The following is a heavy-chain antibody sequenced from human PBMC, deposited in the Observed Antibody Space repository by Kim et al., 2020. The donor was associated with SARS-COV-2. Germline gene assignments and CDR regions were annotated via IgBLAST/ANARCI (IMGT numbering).Heavy chain of an antibody. CDR3: ASWTYDSGLDY. CDR1: GGSISSSSYY. Sequence: SETLSLTCTVSGGSISSSSYYWGWIRQPPGKGLEWIGSIYYSRSTYYNPSLKSRVTISVDTSKNQFSLKLSSVTAADTAVYYCASWTYDSGLDYWGQGTLVTVSS. V-gene: IGHV4-39*01. D-gene: IGHD3-22*01. J-gene: IGHJ4*02. CDR2: IYYSRST.